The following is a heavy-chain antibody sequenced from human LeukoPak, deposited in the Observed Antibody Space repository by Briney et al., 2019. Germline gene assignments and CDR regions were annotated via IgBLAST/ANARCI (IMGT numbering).Heavy chain of an antibody. D-gene: IGHD2-2*03. V-gene: IGHV3-33*01. CDR3: ARDGYCSSTSCYPIEDY. J-gene: IGHJ4*02. Sequence: PGGSLRLSCAASGFTFSSYGMHWVRQAPGKGLEWVAVIWYDGSNKYYADSVKGRFTISRDNSKNTLYLQMNSLRAEDTAVYYCARDGYCSSTSCYPIEDYWGQGTLVTVSS. CDR1: GFTFSSYG. CDR2: IWYDGSNK.